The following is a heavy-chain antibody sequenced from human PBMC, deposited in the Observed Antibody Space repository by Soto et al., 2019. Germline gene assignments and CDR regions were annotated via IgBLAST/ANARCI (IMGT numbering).Heavy chain of an antibody. D-gene: IGHD2-2*01. V-gene: IGHV1-69*13. CDR2: IIPIFGTA. Sequence: SVKVSCKASGGTFSSYAISWVRQAPGQGLEWMGGIIPIFGTANYAQKFQGRVTITADESTSTAYMELSSLRSEDTAVYYCASTANYCNSTSCYYYYGMDVWGQGTTVTVS. CDR3: ASTANYCNSTSCYYYYGMDV. CDR1: GGTFSSYA. J-gene: IGHJ6*02.